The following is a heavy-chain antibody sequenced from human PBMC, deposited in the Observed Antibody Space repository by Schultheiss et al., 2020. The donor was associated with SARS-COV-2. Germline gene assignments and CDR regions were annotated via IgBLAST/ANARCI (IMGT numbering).Heavy chain of an antibody. CDR2: IKQDGSEK. J-gene: IGHJ2*01. V-gene: IGHV3-7*01. CDR1: GGAFSSYA. CDR3: ARGSPLDWYFDL. Sequence: GGSLRLSCKASGGAFSSYAMSWVRQAPGKGLEWVANIKQDGSEKYYVDSVKGRFTISRDNSKNTLYLHMNSLRVEDTGLYYCARGSPLDWYFDLWGRGTLVTVSS.